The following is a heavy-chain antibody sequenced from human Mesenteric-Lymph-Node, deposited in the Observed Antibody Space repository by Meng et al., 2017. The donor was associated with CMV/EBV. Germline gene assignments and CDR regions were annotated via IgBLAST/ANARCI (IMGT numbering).Heavy chain of an antibody. CDR2: IRYDGSNK. CDR1: GFTFSDCG. CDR3: AKGRVPAAVKQGDFDY. V-gene: IGHV3-30*02. D-gene: IGHD2-2*01. J-gene: IGHJ4*02. Sequence: GESLKISCEASGFTFSDCGMHWVRQAPGKGLEWVAIIRYDGSNKFYADSVKGRFIISRDNSKNTLFLQMNSLKPEDTAVYYCAKGRVPAAVKQGDFDYWGQGTLVTVSS.